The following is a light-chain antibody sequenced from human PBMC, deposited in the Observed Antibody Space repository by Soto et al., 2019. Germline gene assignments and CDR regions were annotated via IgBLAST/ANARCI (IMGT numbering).Light chain of an antibody. V-gene: IGKV1-39*01. CDR3: QQSGT. CDR1: QSISSY. J-gene: IGKJ1*01. CDR2: AAS. Sequence: DIQMTQSPSSLSASVGDRVTITCRASQSISSYLNWYQQKPGKAPKLLIYAASSLQSGVPSRFSGSGSGTDFTLTIRSLQPEDFATYYCQQSGTFGQGTKVEIK.